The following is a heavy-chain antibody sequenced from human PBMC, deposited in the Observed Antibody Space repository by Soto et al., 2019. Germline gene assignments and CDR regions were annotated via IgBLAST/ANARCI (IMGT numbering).Heavy chain of an antibody. V-gene: IGHV4-31*03. J-gene: IGHJ4*02. CDR2: IYYSGST. Sequence: PSETLSLTCTVSGGSISSGGCYWSWIRQHPGKGLEWIGYIYYSGSTYYNPSLKSRVTISVDTSKNQFSLKLSSVTAADTAVYYCASSQRIDFWSGYLFDYWGQGTLVTVS. CDR1: GGSISSGGCY. D-gene: IGHD3-3*01. CDR3: ASSQRIDFWSGYLFDY.